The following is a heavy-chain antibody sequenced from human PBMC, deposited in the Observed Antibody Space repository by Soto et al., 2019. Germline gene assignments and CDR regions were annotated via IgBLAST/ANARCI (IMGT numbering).Heavy chain of an antibody. CDR2: IYYSGST. CDR3: ARDAGSSSWYSTYYYYGLDV. CDR1: GGSISSGGYY. D-gene: IGHD6-13*01. Sequence: SETLSLTCTVSGGSISSGGYYWSWIRQHPGKGLGWIGYIYYSGSTYYNPSLKSRVTISVDTSKNQFSLKLSSVTAADTAVYHGARDAGSSSWYSTYYYYGLDVWGQGTTVTVSS. J-gene: IGHJ6*02. V-gene: IGHV4-31*03.